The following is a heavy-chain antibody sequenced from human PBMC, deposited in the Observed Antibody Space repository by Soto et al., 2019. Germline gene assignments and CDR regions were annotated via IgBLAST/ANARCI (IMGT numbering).Heavy chain of an antibody. D-gene: IGHD2-15*01. CDR1: GAAFSNYT. CDR2: VIPLLDAS. V-gene: IGHV1-69*08. J-gene: IGHJ6*03. Sequence: QVQLVQSGADVKKPGSSVKISCTASGAAFSNYTFTWVRRAPGEGLEWVGRVIPLLDASNYAEKFQDRVTISADRSTSTDYMELSGLRSEDSAIYYCASGKSQMSQDRMGIYYYMDVWGKGTSVTVSS. CDR3: ASGKSQMSQDRMGIYYYMDV.